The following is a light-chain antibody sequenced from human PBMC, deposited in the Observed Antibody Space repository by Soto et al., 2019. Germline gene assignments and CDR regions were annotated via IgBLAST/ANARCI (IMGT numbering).Light chain of an antibody. V-gene: IGKV1-6*01. CDR2: AAS. J-gene: IGKJ2*02. Sequence: AIQMTQSPSSLSASVGDRVTITCRASQGIRNDLGWYQQKPGKAPKLLIYAASSLQSGVPSRFSGSGSGTDFTLNISSLQPEDFATYYCLQDYNYRWTFGQGTKLEIK. CDR3: LQDYNYRWT. CDR1: QGIRND.